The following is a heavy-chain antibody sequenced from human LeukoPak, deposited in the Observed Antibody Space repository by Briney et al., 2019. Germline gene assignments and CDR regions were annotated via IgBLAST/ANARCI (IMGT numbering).Heavy chain of an antibody. CDR3: ARWRGRQSEYDY. D-gene: IGHD1-1*01. Sequence: GGSLRLSCEASGFTFSSYWMSWVRQAPGKGLEWVAHIKEDESDEYYVDSVRGRFTASRDNAKNSVNLQMNSLRVEDTAVYYCARWRGRQSEYDYWGQETLVTVSS. CDR1: GFTFSSYW. J-gene: IGHJ4*02. CDR2: IKEDESDE. V-gene: IGHV3-7*01.